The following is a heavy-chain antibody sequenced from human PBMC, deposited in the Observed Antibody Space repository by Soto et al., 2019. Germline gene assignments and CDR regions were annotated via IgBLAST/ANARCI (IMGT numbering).Heavy chain of an antibody. CDR2: ITSGGTVF. Sequence: GGSLRLSCAVSGFNVGDYEMNWARQAPGKGLEWISMITSGGTVFYYSDSVRGRFTISRDDSANSLHLQMDNLRVEDTAFYFCARGRYALGVWGQGTSVTVSS. CDR3: ARGRYALGV. CDR1: GFNVGDYE. D-gene: IGHD3-9*01. J-gene: IGHJ6*02. V-gene: IGHV3-48*03.